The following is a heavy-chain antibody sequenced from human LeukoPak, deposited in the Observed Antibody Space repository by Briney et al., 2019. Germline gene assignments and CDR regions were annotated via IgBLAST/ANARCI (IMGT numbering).Heavy chain of an antibody. V-gene: IGHV1-69*05. CDR3: ARGDYDFWSGPYNWFDP. CDR2: IIPIFGTA. D-gene: IGHD3-3*01. CDR1: GGTFSSYA. Sequence: SVKVSCKASGGTFSSYAIRWVRQAPGQGLEWMARIIPIFGTANYAQKFQGRVTITTDESTSTAYMELSSLRSEDTAVYYCARGDYDFWSGPYNWFDPWGQGTLVTVSS. J-gene: IGHJ5*02.